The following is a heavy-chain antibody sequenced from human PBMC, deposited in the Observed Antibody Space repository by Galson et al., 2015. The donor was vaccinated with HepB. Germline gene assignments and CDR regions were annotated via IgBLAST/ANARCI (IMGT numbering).Heavy chain of an antibody. J-gene: IGHJ6*02. CDR2: ISYDGSNK. Sequence: SLRLSCAASGFTFSSYAMHWVRQAPGKGLEWVAVISYDGSNKYYADSVKGRFTISRDNSKNTLYLQMNSLRAEDTAVYYCARGEAVVPASGDYYYGMDVWGQGTTVTVSS. V-gene: IGHV3-30*04. D-gene: IGHD2-2*01. CDR1: GFTFSSYA. CDR3: ARGEAVVPASGDYYYGMDV.